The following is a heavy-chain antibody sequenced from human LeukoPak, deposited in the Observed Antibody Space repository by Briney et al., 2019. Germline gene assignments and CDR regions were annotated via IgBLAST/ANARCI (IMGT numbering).Heavy chain of an antibody. V-gene: IGHV1-58*01. Sequence: ASVKVSCKASGFTFTSSAVQWVRQARGQRLEWIGWIVVGSGNTNYAQKFQERVTITRDMSTSTAYMELSSLRSEDTAVYYCAAGGYRWSIYYYYMDVWGKGTTVTVSS. D-gene: IGHD2-8*02. J-gene: IGHJ6*03. CDR2: IVVGSGNT. CDR3: AAGGYRWSIYYYYMDV. CDR1: GFTFTSSA.